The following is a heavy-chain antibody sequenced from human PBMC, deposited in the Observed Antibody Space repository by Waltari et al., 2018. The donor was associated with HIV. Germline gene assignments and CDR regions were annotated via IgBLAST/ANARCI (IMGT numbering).Heavy chain of an antibody. J-gene: IGHJ5*02. D-gene: IGHD1-26*01. CDR3: ATLRGRGGQISNWFDP. CDR2: INHSGST. V-gene: IGHV4-34*01. Sequence: QVQLQQWGAGLLKPSETLSLTCAVYGGSFSGYYWSWIRQSPGKGLEWIGEINHSGSTNYNPSLKSRVTISVDTSKNQFSLKLSSVTAADTAVYYCATLRGRGGQISNWFDPWGQGTLVTVSS. CDR1: GGSFSGYY.